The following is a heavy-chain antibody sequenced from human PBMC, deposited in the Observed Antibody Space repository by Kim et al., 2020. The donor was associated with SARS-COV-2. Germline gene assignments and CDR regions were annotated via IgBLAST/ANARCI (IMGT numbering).Heavy chain of an antibody. D-gene: IGHD5-12*01. Sequence: GGSLRLSCAASGFTFSSYAMHWVRQAPGKGLEWVTVMSNDGSKVYYADSVKGRFTISRDNSKNTLYLQVNSLRTEDTAVYYCARGSMATKPEGFDYWGQGTLVTVSS. CDR3: ARGSMATKPEGFDY. J-gene: IGHJ4*02. CDR1: GFTFSSYA. V-gene: IGHV3-30-3*01. CDR2: MSNDGSKV.